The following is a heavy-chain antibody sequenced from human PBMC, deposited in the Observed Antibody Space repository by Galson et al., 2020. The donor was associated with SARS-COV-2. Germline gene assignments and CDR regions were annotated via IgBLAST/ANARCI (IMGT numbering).Heavy chain of an antibody. V-gene: IGHV4-61*02. CDR3: ARGSRGVAGNYNWFDP. Sequence: SETLSLTCTVSGGSISSGSYYWSWIRQPAGKGLEWIGRIYTSGSTNYNPSLKSRVTISVDTSKNQFSLKLSSVTAADTAVYYCARGSRGVAGNYNWFDPWGQGTLVTVSS. J-gene: IGHJ5*02. D-gene: IGHD6-19*01. CDR2: IYTSGST. CDR1: GGSISSGSYY.